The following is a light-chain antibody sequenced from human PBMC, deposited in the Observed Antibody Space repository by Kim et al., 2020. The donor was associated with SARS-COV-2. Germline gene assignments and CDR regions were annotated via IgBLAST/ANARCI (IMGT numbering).Light chain of an antibody. CDR3: QHYNNWPLG. V-gene: IGKV3-15*01. CDR1: QSVSSN. CDR2: GTN. Sequence: EIVMTQSPATLSVSPGEGATLSCRASQSVSSNLAWYQQKPGQAPRLLIYGTNTRATGIAARFSGSGSGTEFTLTINTLQSDDSGVYYCQHYNNWPLGFGGGTKVDIK. J-gene: IGKJ4*01.